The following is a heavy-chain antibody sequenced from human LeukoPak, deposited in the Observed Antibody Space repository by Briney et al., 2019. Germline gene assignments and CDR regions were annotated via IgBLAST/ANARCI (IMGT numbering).Heavy chain of an antibody. CDR3: AKDRYMGAVAGNGPGWYFDL. Sequence: GGSLRLSCATSGFTFSASAINWVRQASGKGLEWVGRIASKGKNYATECAASVKGRFTISRDDSKNTAYLQMNSLKTEDTAVYYCAKDRYMGAVAGNGPGWYFDLWGRGTLVTVSS. CDR1: GFTFSASA. J-gene: IGHJ2*01. D-gene: IGHD6-19*01. V-gene: IGHV3-73*01. CDR2: IASKGKNYAT.